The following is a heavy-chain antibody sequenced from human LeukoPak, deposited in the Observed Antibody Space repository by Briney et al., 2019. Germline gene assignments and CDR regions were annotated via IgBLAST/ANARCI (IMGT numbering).Heavy chain of an antibody. Sequence: NPSETLSLTCTVSGGSTSNYYWNWIRQPAGKGLEWIGRVYTSGNTNYNPSLKSRVTISVDTSKNQFSLKLSSVTAADTAVYYCARVTRKRGAFVDYWGQGTLVTVSS. CDR2: VYTSGNT. D-gene: IGHD3-16*01. J-gene: IGHJ4*02. CDR1: GGSTSNYY. CDR3: ARVTRKRGAFVDY. V-gene: IGHV4-4*07.